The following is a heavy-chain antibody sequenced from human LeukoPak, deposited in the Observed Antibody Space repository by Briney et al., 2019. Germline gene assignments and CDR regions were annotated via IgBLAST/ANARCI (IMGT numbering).Heavy chain of an antibody. CDR3: ASGSGYYFRCNY. V-gene: IGHV1-69*13. J-gene: IGHJ4*02. Sequence: LRASVKVSCKASGGTFSSYAISWVRQAPGQGLEWMGGIIPIFGTANYAQKFQGRVTITADESTSTAYMELSSLRSEDTAVYYCASGSGYYFRCNYWGQGTLVTVSS. CDR1: GGTFSSYA. CDR2: IIPIFGTA. D-gene: IGHD3-22*01.